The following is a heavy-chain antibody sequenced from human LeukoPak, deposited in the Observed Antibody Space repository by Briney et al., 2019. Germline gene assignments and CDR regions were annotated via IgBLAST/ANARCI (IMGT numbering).Heavy chain of an antibody. D-gene: IGHD6-19*01. CDR1: GFTFSSYL. Sequence: GGSPTLSCAASGFTFSSYLMHWVRQAPGQGLVWVSRISGDGSTTTYADSVKGRFTISRDNAKNTLYLQMNSLRAEDTAVYYCAYGSGWFFDYWGQGSMVTVSS. CDR2: ISGDGSTT. J-gene: IGHJ4*02. CDR3: AYGSGWFFDY. V-gene: IGHV3-74*01.